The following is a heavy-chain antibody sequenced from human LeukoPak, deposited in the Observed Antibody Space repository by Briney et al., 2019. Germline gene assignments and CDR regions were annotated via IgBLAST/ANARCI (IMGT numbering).Heavy chain of an antibody. CDR1: GGSFSNYY. Sequence: PSETLSLTCAVYGGSFSNYYWSWIRQPPGKGLEWIGEINHSGSTNYNPSLKSRVTISVDTSKNQFSLKLSSVTAADTAVYHCASSPRRGDAFDIWGQGTMVTVSS. CDR3: ASSPRRGDAFDI. V-gene: IGHV4-34*01. CDR2: INHSGST. J-gene: IGHJ3*02.